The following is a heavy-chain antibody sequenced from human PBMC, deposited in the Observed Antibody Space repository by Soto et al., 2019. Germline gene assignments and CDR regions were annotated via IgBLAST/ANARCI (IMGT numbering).Heavy chain of an antibody. D-gene: IGHD6-6*01. Sequence: SETLSLTCAVYGGSFSGYYWSWIRQPPGKGLEWIGEINHSGSTNYNPSLKSRVTISVDTSKNQFSLKLSSVTAADTAVYYCASGSGTAARRYYYYGMDVWGQGTTVTVSS. V-gene: IGHV4-34*01. CDR1: GGSFSGYY. J-gene: IGHJ6*02. CDR2: INHSGST. CDR3: ASGSGTAARRYYYYGMDV.